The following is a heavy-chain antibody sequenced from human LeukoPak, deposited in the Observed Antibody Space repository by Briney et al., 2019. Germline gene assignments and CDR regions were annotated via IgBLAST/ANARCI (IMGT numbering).Heavy chain of an antibody. CDR3: ARHQSTMIIVGPFDP. CDR2: IHYSGDT. CDR1: GGSITSNY. J-gene: IGHJ5*02. D-gene: IGHD3-22*01. V-gene: IGHV4-59*08. Sequence: SETLSLTCSVSGGSITSNYWSWIRQPPGKGLEWIGNIHYSGDTNYNTSLKSRVTISADTSKNQFSLELTSVTAADTAVYYCARHQSTMIIVGPFDPWGQGSLVTVSS.